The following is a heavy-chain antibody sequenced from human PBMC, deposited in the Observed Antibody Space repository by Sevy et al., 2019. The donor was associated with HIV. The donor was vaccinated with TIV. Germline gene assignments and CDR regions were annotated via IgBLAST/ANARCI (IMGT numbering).Heavy chain of an antibody. CDR3: ARDNGAAVYGSGSSTSFDS. J-gene: IGHJ4*02. CDR1: GFTLSTYA. Sequence: GGSLRLSCTASGFTLSTYAMHWVRQAPGTGLEWVAVISYDGSHQYFADSVKGRFVISRDNSKSTLYLQMNNLRGEDTALYYCARDNGAAVYGSGSSTSFDSWGQGTLVTVSS. CDR2: ISYDGSHQ. V-gene: IGHV3-30*09. D-gene: IGHD3-10*01.